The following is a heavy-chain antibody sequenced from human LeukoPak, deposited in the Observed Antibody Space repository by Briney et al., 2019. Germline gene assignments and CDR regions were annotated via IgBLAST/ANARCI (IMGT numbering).Heavy chain of an antibody. Sequence: GGSLRLSCAASGFTFSSYAMHWVRQAPGKGLEWVAVISYDGSNKYYADSVKGRFTISRDNSKNSLYLQMNSLRAEDTALYYCAKDSSVHWSFEYYMDVWGKGTTVTVSS. D-gene: IGHD3-9*01. V-gene: IGHV3-30*04. CDR1: GFTFSSYA. J-gene: IGHJ6*03. CDR2: ISYDGSNK. CDR3: AKDSSVHWSFEYYMDV.